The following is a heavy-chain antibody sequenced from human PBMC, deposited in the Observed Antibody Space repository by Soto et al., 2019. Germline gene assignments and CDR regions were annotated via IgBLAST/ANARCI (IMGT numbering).Heavy chain of an antibody. CDR3: ARDRVRHYDSSGYYYYYGMDV. J-gene: IGHJ6*02. D-gene: IGHD3-22*01. CDR2: ISAYNGNT. CDR1: GYTFTSYG. Sequence: ASVKVSCKASGYTFTSYGISWVRQAPGQGLEWMGWISAYNGNTNYAQKLQGRVTMTTDTSTSTAYMELRSLRSDDTAVYYCARDRVRHYDSSGYYYYYGMDVWGQGTTVTVSS. V-gene: IGHV1-18*04.